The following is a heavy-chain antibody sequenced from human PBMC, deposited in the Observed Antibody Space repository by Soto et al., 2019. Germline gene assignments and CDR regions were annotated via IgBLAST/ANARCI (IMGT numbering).Heavy chain of an antibody. CDR3: AREVATVTQGGYGMDV. J-gene: IGHJ6*01. V-gene: IGHV1-69*13. Sequence: SSFKFAAKASDVTFSSYAISWVRQAPGKGLEWMGGIIPIFGTANYAQKFQGGVTITADESTSTAYMELSSLRSEDTALYYCAREVATVTQGGYGMDVWGQGTPVTVSS. CDR1: DVTFSSYA. CDR2: IIPIFGTA. D-gene: IGHD4-17*01.